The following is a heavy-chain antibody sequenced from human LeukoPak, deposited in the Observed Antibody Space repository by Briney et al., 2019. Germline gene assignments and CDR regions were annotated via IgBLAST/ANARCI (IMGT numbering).Heavy chain of an antibody. CDR3: ASLVVTGSIYYYYYMDV. CDR1: GGSFSGYY. CDR2: INHSGST. Sequence: SETLSLTCAVYGGSFSGYYWSWIRQPPGKGLEWIGEINHSGSTNHNPSLKSRVTISVDTSKNQFSLKLSSVTAADTAVYYCASLVVTGSIYYYYYMDVWGKGTTVTVSS. J-gene: IGHJ6*03. D-gene: IGHD1-14*01. V-gene: IGHV4-34*01.